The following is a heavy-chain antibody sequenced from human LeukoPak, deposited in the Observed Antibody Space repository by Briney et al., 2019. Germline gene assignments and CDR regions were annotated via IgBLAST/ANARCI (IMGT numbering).Heavy chain of an antibody. CDR2: ISAYNGNT. D-gene: IGHD3-22*01. CDR1: GYTFTSYG. V-gene: IGHV1-18*01. Sequence: GASVKVSCKASGYTFTSYGISWVRQAPGQGLEWMGWISAYNGNTNYAQKLQGRVTMTTDTSTSTPYMALRSLRSDDTAVYYCARVHYYDSSGYFVDYYYYYGMDVWGQGTTVTVSS. CDR3: ARVHYYDSSGYFVDYYYYYGMDV. J-gene: IGHJ6*02.